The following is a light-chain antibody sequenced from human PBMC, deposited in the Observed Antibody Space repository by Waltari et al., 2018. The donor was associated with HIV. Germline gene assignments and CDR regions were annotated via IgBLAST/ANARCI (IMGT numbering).Light chain of an antibody. V-gene: IGKV3-20*01. J-gene: IGKJ1*01. CDR3: QQYGRSPWT. CDR1: QTITRDF. Sequence: EIVLTQSPGTLSLSPGERATLSCRASQTITRDFLAWYQQKPGQAPRLRIYGAASRATGIPDRISGSGSGTDFTLTISRLEPEDSAVYYCQQYGRSPWTFGQGTQVQI. CDR2: GAA.